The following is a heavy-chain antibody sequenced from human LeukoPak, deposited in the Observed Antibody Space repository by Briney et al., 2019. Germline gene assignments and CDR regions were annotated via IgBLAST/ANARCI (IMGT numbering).Heavy chain of an antibody. Sequence: SETLSLTCAVYGGSFSGYYWSWIRQPPGKGLEWIGEINHSGSTNYNPSLKSRVTISVDTSKNQFSLTLRSVTAADTAVYYCARSQIDYGDYVNWFYPWGQGTLVTVSS. CDR2: INHSGST. CDR1: GGSFSGYY. D-gene: IGHD4-17*01. CDR3: ARSQIDYGDYVNWFYP. J-gene: IGHJ5*02. V-gene: IGHV4-34*01.